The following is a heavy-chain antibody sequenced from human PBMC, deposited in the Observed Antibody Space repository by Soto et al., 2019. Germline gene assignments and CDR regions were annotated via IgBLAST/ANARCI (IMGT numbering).Heavy chain of an antibody. CDR2: IYSGGST. CDR3: AGDFFPLLRVDY. CDR1: GFTVSSNY. J-gene: IGHJ4*02. Sequence: GGSLRLSCAASGFTVSSNYMSWVRQAPGKGLEWVSVIYSGGSTYYADSVKGRFTISRDNSKNTLYLQMNSLRAEDTAVYYCAGDFFPLLRVDYWGQGTLVTVSS. V-gene: IGHV3-66*01.